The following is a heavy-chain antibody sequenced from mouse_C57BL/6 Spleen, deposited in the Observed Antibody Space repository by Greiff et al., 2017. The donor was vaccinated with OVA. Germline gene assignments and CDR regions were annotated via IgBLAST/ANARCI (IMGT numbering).Heavy chain of an antibody. CDR3: ARPVVPYYAMDY. CDR2: IDPSDSYT. D-gene: IGHD1-1*01. CDR1: GYTFTSYW. J-gene: IGHJ4*01. Sequence: VQLQQPGAELVRPGTSVNLSCKASGYTFTSYWMHWVKQRPGQGLEWIGVIDPSDSYTNYNQKFKGKATLTVDTSSSTAYMQLSSLTSEDSAVYYCARPVVPYYAMDYWGQGTSVTVSS. V-gene: IGHV1-59*01.